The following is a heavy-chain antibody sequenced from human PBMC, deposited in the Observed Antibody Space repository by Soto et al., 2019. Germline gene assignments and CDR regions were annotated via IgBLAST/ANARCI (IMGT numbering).Heavy chain of an antibody. CDR2: IWFDGRNK. D-gene: IGHD3-3*01. CDR3: ARDNNHDFWTGYDY. Sequence: QVQLVESGGGVVQPGRSLRLSCAASGFTFSNYGMHWVRQSPGKGLAWVAVIWFDGRNKYYADSVKGRFTVSRDNSKNTLDLQMNSLRAEDTAVYYCARDNNHDFWTGYDYWRQGTLVTVSS. J-gene: IGHJ4*02. CDR1: GFTFSNYG. V-gene: IGHV3-33*01.